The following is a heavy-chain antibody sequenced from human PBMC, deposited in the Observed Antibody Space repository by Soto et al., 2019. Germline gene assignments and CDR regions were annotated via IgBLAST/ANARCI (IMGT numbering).Heavy chain of an antibody. D-gene: IGHD3-22*01. CDR2: IYYSGST. V-gene: IGHV4-31*03. Sequence: PSETLSLTCTVSGGSISSGGYYWSWIRQHPGKGLEWIGYIYYSGSTYYNPSLKSRVTISVDTSKNQFSLKLSSVTAADTAVYYCARWQRDYYDSSGYPGYWGQGTLVTVSS. CDR1: GGSISSGGYY. J-gene: IGHJ4*02. CDR3: ARWQRDYYDSSGYPGY.